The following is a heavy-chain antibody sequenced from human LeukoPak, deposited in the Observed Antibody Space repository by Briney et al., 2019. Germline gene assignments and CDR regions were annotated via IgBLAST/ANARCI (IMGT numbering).Heavy chain of an antibody. D-gene: IGHD6-13*01. Sequence: GGSLRLSCAASGFTFSSYGMHWVRQAPGKGLEWVAFIRYDGSNKYYADSVKGRFTISRDNSKNTLYLQMNSLRAEDTAVYYCAKDLFSSSCFDYWGQGTLVTVSS. CDR3: AKDLFSSSCFDY. CDR1: GFTFSSYG. V-gene: IGHV3-30*02. J-gene: IGHJ4*02. CDR2: IRYDGSNK.